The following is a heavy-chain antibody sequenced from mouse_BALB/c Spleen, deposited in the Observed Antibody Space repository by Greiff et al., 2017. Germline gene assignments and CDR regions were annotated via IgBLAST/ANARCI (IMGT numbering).Heavy chain of an antibody. CDR1: GFNIKDTY. Sequence: EVQLQQSGAELVKPGASVKLSCTASGFNIKDTYMHWVKQRPEQGLEWIGRIDPANGNTKYDPKFQGKATITADTSSNTAYLQLSSLTSEDTAVYYSAREGGVLDGKYGWGQGTLVTVSA. D-gene: IGHD2-1*01. J-gene: IGHJ3*01. CDR3: AREGGVLDGKYG. V-gene: IGHV14-3*02. CDR2: IDPANGNT.